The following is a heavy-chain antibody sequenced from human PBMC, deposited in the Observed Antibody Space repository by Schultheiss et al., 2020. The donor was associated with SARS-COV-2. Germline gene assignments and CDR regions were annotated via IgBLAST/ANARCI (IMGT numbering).Heavy chain of an antibody. CDR2: MYYSGST. V-gene: IGHV4-61*01. CDR3: ARGFEYYGSGSYYSFWSRYYYGMDV. D-gene: IGHD3-10*01. J-gene: IGHJ6*02. Sequence: SETLSLTCTVSGGSVNSGSYYWSWIRQPPGKGLEWIGYMYYSGSTSYKPSLKSRVTISVDTSKNQFSLKLSSVTAADTAVYYCARGFEYYGSGSYYSFWSRYYYGMDVWGQGTTVTVSS. CDR1: GGSVNSGSYY.